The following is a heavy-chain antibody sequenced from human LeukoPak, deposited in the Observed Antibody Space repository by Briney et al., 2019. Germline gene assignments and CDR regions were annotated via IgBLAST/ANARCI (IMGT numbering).Heavy chain of an antibody. J-gene: IGHJ4*02. CDR1: GFTFSSYE. CDR2: IRGSGGTI. D-gene: IGHD2-15*01. Sequence: GGSLRLSCAASGFTFSSYEMNWVSQDPGEGLEWVSYIRGSGGTIYYADSVKGRFTISRDNAKNSLYLQMNSLRAYDTAVYYCARDTVYCSGVSCSPLPDSWGQGTLVTVSS. CDR3: ARDTVYCSGVSCSPLPDS. V-gene: IGHV3-48*03.